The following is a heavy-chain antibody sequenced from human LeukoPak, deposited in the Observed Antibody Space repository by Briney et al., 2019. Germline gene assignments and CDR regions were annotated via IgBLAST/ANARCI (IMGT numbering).Heavy chain of an antibody. Sequence: SGGSLRLSCAVSGFTFSSYSMNWVRQAPGKGLEWVSYISSSSTIYYADSVKGRFTISRDNAKNSLYLQMNSLRDEDTAVYYCARVSGFGDLSVWGQGTTVTVSS. J-gene: IGHJ6*02. V-gene: IGHV3-48*02. CDR1: GFTFSSYS. D-gene: IGHD3-10*01. CDR3: ARVSGFGDLSV. CDR2: ISSSSTI.